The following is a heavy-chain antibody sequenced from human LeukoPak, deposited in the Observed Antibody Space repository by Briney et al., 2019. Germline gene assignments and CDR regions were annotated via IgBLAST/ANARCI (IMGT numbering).Heavy chain of an antibody. J-gene: IGHJ3*02. CDR2: ISYDGSNK. V-gene: IGHV3-30*18. Sequence: GGSLRLSCAASGFTFSSYGMHWVRQAPGKGLEWVAVISYDGSNKYYADSVKGRFTISRDNSKNTLYLQMNSLRAEDTAVYYCAKDRNGSGYKGSEADAFDIWGQGTMVTVSS. CDR1: GFTFSSYG. D-gene: IGHD5-12*01. CDR3: AKDRNGSGYKGSEADAFDI.